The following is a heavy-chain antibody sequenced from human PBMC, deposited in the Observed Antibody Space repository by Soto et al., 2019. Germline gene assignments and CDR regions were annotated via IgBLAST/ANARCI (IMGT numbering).Heavy chain of an antibody. J-gene: IGHJ3*02. CDR3: AHYLSGYYYGSGSSCAFDI. Sequence: QITLKESGPTLVKPTQTLTLTCTFSGFSLSSRGVGVGWVRQPPGKALEWLALILWNDDNHYSPSLKSRLTIPMDTSKNQVVLTMTNMDPVDTATFYCAHYLSGYYYGSGSSCAFDIWGQGTMVTVSS. D-gene: IGHD3-10*01. V-gene: IGHV2-5*01. CDR2: ILWNDDN. CDR1: GFSLSSRGVG.